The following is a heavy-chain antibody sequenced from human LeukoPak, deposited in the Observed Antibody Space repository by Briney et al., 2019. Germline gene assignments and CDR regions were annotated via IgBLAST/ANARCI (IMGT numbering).Heavy chain of an antibody. CDR2: IKGDGNQK. D-gene: IGHD2-8*01. J-gene: IGHJ4*02. CDR1: GFIFTGVW. Sequence: GGSLRLSCVASGFIFTGVWMNGVAQAPGKGLEWLANIKGDGNQKNYMDSVKGRFVISRDNAKNLLYLQMNSLKAEDTAVYYCMTNCGGDCWGQGTLVTVSS. V-gene: IGHV3-7*01. CDR3: MTNCGGDC.